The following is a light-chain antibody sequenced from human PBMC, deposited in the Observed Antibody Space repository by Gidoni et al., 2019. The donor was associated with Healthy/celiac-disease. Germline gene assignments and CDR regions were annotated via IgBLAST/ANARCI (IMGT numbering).Light chain of an antibody. CDR2: DAT. CDR1: QNISNY. Sequence: DIQMIQSPSSLSASVGDRVTITCQASQNISNYLHLYQQKPGTAPNLLTDDATNLETGVPSRFSGSGSGTDFTITSSSLQPEDIATYCCQQYGKLPITFGQGTQLEIK. J-gene: IGKJ5*01. CDR3: QQYGKLPIT. V-gene: IGKV1-33*01.